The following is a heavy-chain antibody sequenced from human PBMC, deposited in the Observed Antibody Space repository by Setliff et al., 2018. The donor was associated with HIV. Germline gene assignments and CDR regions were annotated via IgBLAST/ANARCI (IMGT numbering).Heavy chain of an antibody. D-gene: IGHD3-3*01. CDR2: IYYSGNT. Sequence: PSETLSLTCTVSGGSISSSNYYWSWIRQPPGKGLEWIGDIYYSGNTHFNPSLKSRVTISLDTSKNQVFLKLTSVTAADTAVYYCARDLGRITLSGVNEGWFDPWGQGTLVTVSS. V-gene: IGHV4-61*01. CDR3: ARDLGRITLSGVNEGWFDP. J-gene: IGHJ5*02. CDR1: GGSISSSNYY.